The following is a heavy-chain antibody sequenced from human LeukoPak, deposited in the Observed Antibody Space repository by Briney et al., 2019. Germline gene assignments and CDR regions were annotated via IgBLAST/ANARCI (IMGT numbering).Heavy chain of an antibody. CDR3: AKGNYGDYGFDY. CDR2: VSGSGGNT. J-gene: IGHJ4*02. D-gene: IGHD4-17*01. V-gene: IGHV3-23*01. CDR1: GFTFSSYA. Sequence: PGGSLRLSCAASGFTFSSYAMSWVRQAPGKGLGWVSIVSGSGGNTYYADSVKGRFTISRDNSKNTLFLQMNSLRAEDTAVYYCAKGNYGDYGFDYWGQGTLVAVSS.